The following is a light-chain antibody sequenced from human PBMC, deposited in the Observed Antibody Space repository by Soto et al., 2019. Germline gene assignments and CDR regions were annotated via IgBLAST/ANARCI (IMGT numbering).Light chain of an antibody. V-gene: IGKV1-9*01. CDR2: AAS. Sequence: DIQLTQSPSFLSASVGHRVTITCRASRGISSSLAWYQQKPGKAPKLLIYAASTLQSGVPPRFSGSGSETEFTLTISSLQPEDFATYYCQQLNSYPLFGPGTKVDIK. CDR3: QQLNSYPL. CDR1: RGISSS. J-gene: IGKJ3*01.